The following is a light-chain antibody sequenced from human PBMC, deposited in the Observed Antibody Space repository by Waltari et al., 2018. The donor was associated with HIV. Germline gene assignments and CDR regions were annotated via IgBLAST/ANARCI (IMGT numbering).Light chain of an antibody. CDR3: AAWDDSLSGWV. J-gene: IGLJ3*02. CDR1: SSNIGSNY. CDR2: RKK. Sequence: QSVLTQPPSASGTPGQRVTISCSGSSSNIGSNYVYWYQQLPGTAPKLHIDRKKHRPSGVPDRFSGSKSGTSASLAISGLRSEDEADYYCAAWDDSLSGWVFGGGTKLTVL. V-gene: IGLV1-47*01.